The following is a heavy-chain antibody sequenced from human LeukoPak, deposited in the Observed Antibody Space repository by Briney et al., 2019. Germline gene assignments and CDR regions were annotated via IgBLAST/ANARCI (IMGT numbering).Heavy chain of an antibody. J-gene: IGHJ4*02. CDR3: ARDRYGDGFAHFDY. CDR2: ITPGGGT. Sequence: VASVKVSCKASGYTFPYYAMHWVRQAPGQGLQWMGWITPGGGTNYPQKFQGRVAITWDTSITTAYMDLSRLTSDDTAVYYCARDRYGDGFAHFDYWGQGALVTVSS. V-gene: IGHV1-2*02. D-gene: IGHD5-24*01. CDR1: GYTFPYYA.